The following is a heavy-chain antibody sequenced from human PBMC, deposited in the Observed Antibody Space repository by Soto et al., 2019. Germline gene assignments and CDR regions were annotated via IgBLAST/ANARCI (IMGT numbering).Heavy chain of an antibody. CDR2: INPDNGNT. J-gene: IGHJ3*01. V-gene: IGHV1-3*01. Sequence: QVQLVQSGAEVRKPGASVNISCRASGFTFSDHLINWVRQVPGQSLEWMGWINPDNGNTKYSQTFKGRVTISRHSSASIVYVEVSELTSEDTAVFYCARDILSVGPRANDAFDVWGQGTMVTVSS. CDR1: GFTFSDHL. D-gene: IGHD2-8*02. CDR3: ARDILSVGPRANDAFDV.